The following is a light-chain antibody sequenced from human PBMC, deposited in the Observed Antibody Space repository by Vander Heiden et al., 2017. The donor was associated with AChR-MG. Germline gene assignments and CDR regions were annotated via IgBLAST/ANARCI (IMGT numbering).Light chain of an antibody. J-gene: IGLJ1*01. Sequence: QSVLTQPPSVSAAAGQRVPIACAGSSSNIGINYVSWYHQLPGTAPKLLIYDNNKRPSGIPDRFSGSKSGTSATLGITGLQTGDEADYYCATWDSGLSAVVFGTGTKVSVL. CDR1: SSNIGINY. CDR2: DNN. CDR3: ATWDSGLSAVV. V-gene: IGLV1-51*01.